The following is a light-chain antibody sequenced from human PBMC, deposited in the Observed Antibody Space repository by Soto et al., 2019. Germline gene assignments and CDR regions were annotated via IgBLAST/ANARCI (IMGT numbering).Light chain of an antibody. J-gene: IGKJ1*01. CDR2: GAS. V-gene: IGKV3-20*01. CDR1: QSVSNNY. CDR3: QQYGSAPGT. Sequence: EIVLTQSPGTLSLSPGERATLSCRASQSVSNNYLAWYQQKPGQAPRLLIYGASSRATGIPDRFSGSGSGTDFTLTISRLEPEDFALYYCQQYGSAPGTFRQGTKV.